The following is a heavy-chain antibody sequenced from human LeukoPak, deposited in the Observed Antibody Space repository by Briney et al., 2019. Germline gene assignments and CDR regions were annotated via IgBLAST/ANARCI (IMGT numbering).Heavy chain of an antibody. CDR2: ISWNSGSI. Sequence: GGSLRLSCAASGFTFDDYAMHWVRQAPGKGLEWVSGISWNSGSIGYADSVKGRFTISRDNAKNSLYLQMNSLRAEDTALYYCAKGELQLWFKFSTRGAFDIWGQGTMVTVSS. CDR1: GFTFDDYA. D-gene: IGHD5-18*01. CDR3: AKGELQLWFKFSTRGAFDI. V-gene: IGHV3-9*01. J-gene: IGHJ3*02.